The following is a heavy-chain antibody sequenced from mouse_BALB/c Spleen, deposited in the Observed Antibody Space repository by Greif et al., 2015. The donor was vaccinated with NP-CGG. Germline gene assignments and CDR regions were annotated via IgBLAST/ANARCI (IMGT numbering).Heavy chain of an antibody. CDR1: GFNIKDTL. D-gene: IGHD1-1*01. J-gene: IGHJ3*01. Sequence: EVKLLESGAELVKPGASVKLSCTASGFNIKDTLIHWVKQRPEQGLEWIGRIDPANGNTKYGPKFQGKATITADTSSNTAYLQLSSLTSEDAAVYYCASYYSGSSRFAYWGQGTLVTVSA. V-gene: IGHV14-3*02. CDR2: IDPANGNT. CDR3: ASYYSGSSRFAY.